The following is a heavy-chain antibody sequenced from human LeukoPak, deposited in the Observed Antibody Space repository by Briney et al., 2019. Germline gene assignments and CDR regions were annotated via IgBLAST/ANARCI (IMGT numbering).Heavy chain of an antibody. V-gene: IGHV3-23*01. J-gene: IGHJ4*02. D-gene: IGHD5-12*01. CDR2: IGGSNGIT. CDR1: GFTFSSYT. Sequence: GGSLRLSCAASGFTFSSYTMHWIRQAPGKGLEWVSVIGGSNGITFYVGSVKGRFTISRDDSKDTLYLQMNSLRAEDTAVYYCARNENSGWGYFDYWGQGTLVTVSS. CDR3: ARNENSGWGYFDY.